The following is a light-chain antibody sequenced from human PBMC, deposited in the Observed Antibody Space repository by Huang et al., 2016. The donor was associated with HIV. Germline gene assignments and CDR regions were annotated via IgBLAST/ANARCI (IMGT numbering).Light chain of an antibody. CDR3: LQHHAYPRT. V-gene: IGKV1-17*03. CDR1: QGIANY. Sequence: DIQLTQSPSAMSASVGDRVSITCRASQGIANYLVWFQQRPGGAPKRLIYAASSLQSGGPSRVSGSGSGTKFTLTISGLQPEDFATYYCLQHHAYPRTFGQGTKVEV. J-gene: IGKJ1*01. CDR2: AAS.